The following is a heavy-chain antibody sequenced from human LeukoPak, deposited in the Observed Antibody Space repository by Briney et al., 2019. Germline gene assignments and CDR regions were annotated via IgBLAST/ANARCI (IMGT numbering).Heavy chain of an antibody. CDR2: IDYSGST. Sequence: SQTLSLTCNVSGGSISSGGYYWSWIRQHPGKGLEWIGYIDYSGSTNYNPSLKSRVTISVDTSKNQFSLKLSSVTAADTAVYYCARETAELGRSFDYWGQGALVTVSS. CDR3: ARETAELGRSFDY. CDR1: GGSISSGGYY. J-gene: IGHJ4*02. V-gene: IGHV4-31*03. D-gene: IGHD2-21*02.